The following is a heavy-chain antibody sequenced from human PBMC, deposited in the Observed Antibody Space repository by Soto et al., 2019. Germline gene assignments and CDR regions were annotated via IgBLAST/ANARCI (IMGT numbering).Heavy chain of an antibody. CDR3: AREPEVLGTVTTVDY. V-gene: IGHV3-33*01. CDR1: GFTFSSYG. Sequence: QVQLVESGGGVVQPGRSLRLSCAASGFTFSSYGMHWVRQAPGKGLEWVAVLWYDGSNKYYADSVKGRFTISRDNSKNTLYRQMNSLRAEDTAVYYCAREPEVLGTVTTVDYWGQGTLVTVSS. J-gene: IGHJ4*02. CDR2: LWYDGSNK. D-gene: IGHD4-17*01.